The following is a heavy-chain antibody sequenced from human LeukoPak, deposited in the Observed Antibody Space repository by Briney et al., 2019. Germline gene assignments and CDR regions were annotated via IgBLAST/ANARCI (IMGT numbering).Heavy chain of an antibody. Sequence: PGXSLRLSCAASGFTFSNYAMSWVRQAPGKGLEWVSTVSGSVGSTYYADSVKGRFTISRDNSKNTLYLQMNRLRAEDTAVYYCAKGSFTYCGGDCYPFDYWGQGTLVTVSS. CDR3: AKGSFTYCGGDCYPFDY. D-gene: IGHD2-21*02. CDR1: GFTFSNYA. V-gene: IGHV3-23*01. CDR2: VSGSVGST. J-gene: IGHJ4*02.